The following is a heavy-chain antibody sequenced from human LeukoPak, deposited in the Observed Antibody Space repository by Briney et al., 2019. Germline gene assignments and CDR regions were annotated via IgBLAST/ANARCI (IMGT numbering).Heavy chain of an antibody. CDR3: ARAPMAITTSAFPDAFDF. D-gene: IGHD5-12*01. CDR1: GDSVSVHY. Sequence: SETLSLTCTVSGDSVSVHYWSWIRQPPGKGLGWIGYVSYIGGTNYNPSLKRRVSISLDTSKNQFSLKLSSPAAADPAVYYCARAPMAITTSAFPDAFDFWGQGTMVTVSS. CDR2: VSYIGGT. J-gene: IGHJ3*01. V-gene: IGHV4-59*02.